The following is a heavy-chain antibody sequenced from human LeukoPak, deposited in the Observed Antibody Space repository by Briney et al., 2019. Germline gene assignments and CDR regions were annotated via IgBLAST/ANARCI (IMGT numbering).Heavy chain of an antibody. D-gene: IGHD2-2*01. Sequence: SESLSLTCAVYGGSFSGYYWSWIRQPPGKGLEWIGEINHSASTNYNPSLKSRVTISVDTSKNQFSLKLSSVTAADTAVYYCARGYCSSTSCSTPYYYYYYMDVWGKGTTVTVSS. J-gene: IGHJ6*03. CDR1: GGSFSGYY. V-gene: IGHV4-34*01. CDR3: ARGYCSSTSCSTPYYYYYYMDV. CDR2: INHSAST.